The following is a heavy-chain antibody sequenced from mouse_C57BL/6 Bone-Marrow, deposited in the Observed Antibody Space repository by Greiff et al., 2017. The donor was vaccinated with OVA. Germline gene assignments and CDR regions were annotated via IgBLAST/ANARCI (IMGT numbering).Heavy chain of an antibody. V-gene: IGHV1-76*01. D-gene: IGHD2-5*01. CDR3: ARGIYSNFHY. J-gene: IGHJ2*01. CDR1: GYTFTDYY. Sequence: QVQLQQSGAELVRPGASVKLSCKASGYTFTDYYINWVKQRPGQGLEWIARIYPGSGNTYYNEKFKGKATLTAEKSSSTAYMQLSSLTSEDSAVYFCARGIYSNFHYWGQGTTLTVSS. CDR2: IYPGSGNT.